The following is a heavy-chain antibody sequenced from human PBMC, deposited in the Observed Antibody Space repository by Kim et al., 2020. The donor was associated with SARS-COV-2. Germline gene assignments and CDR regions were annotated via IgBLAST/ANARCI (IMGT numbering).Heavy chain of an antibody. Sequence: GGSLRLSCAASGFSVSNYYMSWVRQAPGKGLEWVSLIYSGGATYYADSVKGRFTISRDNSKNTLFLQMNSLSAGDTAIYYCASGFSYEFWGQGTLVTVSS. CDR1: GFSVSNYY. V-gene: IGHV3-53*01. CDR3: ASGFSYEF. J-gene: IGHJ4*02. CDR2: IYSGGAT. D-gene: IGHD5-18*01.